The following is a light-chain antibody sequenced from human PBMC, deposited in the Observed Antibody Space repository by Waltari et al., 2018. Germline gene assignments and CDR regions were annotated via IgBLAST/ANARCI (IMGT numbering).Light chain of an antibody. CDR1: QSVKNN. CDR2: KSS. J-gene: IGKJ4*01. CDR3: QEYDSLPVT. V-gene: IGKV1-5*03. Sequence: TCRASQSVKNNLAWYQQRPGKAPKVLVHKSSRLESGVPSRFSGSGYGTEFTLTISSLQPDDFATYYCQEYDSLPVTFGGGTKVEIK.